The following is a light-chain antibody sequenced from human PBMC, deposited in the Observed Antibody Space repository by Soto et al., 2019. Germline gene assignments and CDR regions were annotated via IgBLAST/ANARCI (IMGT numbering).Light chain of an antibody. J-gene: IGLJ1*01. CDR1: SSDVGDYNY. V-gene: IGLV2-14*03. Sequence: QSALTQPASVSGSPGQSITISCTGTSSDVGDYNYVSWYQQHPGKAPKLMIYDVPNRPSGVSNRFSGSKSGNTASLTISGLQAEDESDYYCSSYTSSSPYVFGTGTKLTVL. CDR2: DVP. CDR3: SSYTSSSPYV.